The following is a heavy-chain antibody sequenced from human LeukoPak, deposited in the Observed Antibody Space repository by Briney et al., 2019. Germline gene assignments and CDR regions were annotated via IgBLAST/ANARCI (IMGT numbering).Heavy chain of an antibody. D-gene: IGHD1-20*01. CDR1: GFTFSSYA. V-gene: IGHV3-23*01. J-gene: IGHJ4*02. CDR3: AKEGRYNWNDGVSGYFDY. Sequence: GGSLRLSCAASGFTFSSYAMSWVRHAPGKGLEWVSAISGSGGSTYYADSVKGRFTISRDNSKNTLYLQMNSLRAEDTAVYYCAKEGRYNWNDGVSGYFDYWGQGTLVTVSS. CDR2: ISGSGGST.